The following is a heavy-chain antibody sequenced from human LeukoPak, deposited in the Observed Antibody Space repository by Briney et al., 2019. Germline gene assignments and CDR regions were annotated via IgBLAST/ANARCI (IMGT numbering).Heavy chain of an antibody. Sequence: QPGGSLRLSCAASGFTFSSYAMSWVRQAPGKGLEWVSAISGSGGSTYYADSVKGRFTISRDNSKNTLYLQMNSLRAEDTAVYYCARANYYDSSGYASYFDHWGQGTLVTVSS. CDR3: ARANYYDSSGYASYFDH. D-gene: IGHD3-22*01. CDR1: GFTFSSYA. J-gene: IGHJ4*02. CDR2: ISGSGGST. V-gene: IGHV3-23*01.